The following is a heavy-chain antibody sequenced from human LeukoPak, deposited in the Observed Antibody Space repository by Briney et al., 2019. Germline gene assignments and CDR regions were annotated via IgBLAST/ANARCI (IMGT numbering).Heavy chain of an antibody. CDR3: AKDLHYDFWCGSDY. CDR2: ISGSGGST. D-gene: IGHD3-3*01. J-gene: IGHJ4*02. Sequence: GGSVSLSCAASGFTFSSYAMSWVRQAPGKGLEWVSAISGSGGSTYYANSVKGRFTISRDNSKNTLYLQMISLRGEDTALYYCAKDLHYDFWCGSDYWGQGTLVTVSS. CDR1: GFTFSSYA. V-gene: IGHV3-23*01.